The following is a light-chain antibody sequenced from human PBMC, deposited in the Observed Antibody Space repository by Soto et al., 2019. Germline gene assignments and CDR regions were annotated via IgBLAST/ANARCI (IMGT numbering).Light chain of an antibody. Sequence: EIVLTQSPGTLSLSPGERATLSCRASQSVSSSYLAWYQQKPGQAPRLLIYGASSRATGIPDRFRGSGSGTDFTLTINRLEPEDFALYHCQQSGSSPITFGQGTRLEIK. CDR2: GAS. V-gene: IGKV3-20*01. J-gene: IGKJ5*01. CDR3: QQSGSSPIT. CDR1: QSVSSSY.